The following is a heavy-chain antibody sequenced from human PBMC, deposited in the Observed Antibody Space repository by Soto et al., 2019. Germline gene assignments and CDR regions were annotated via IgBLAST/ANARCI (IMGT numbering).Heavy chain of an antibody. CDR3: ASGFVVPDY. CDR1: GGSISSSSYY. CDR2: IYYSGST. J-gene: IGHJ4*02. Sequence: QLQLQESGPGLVKPSETLSLTCTVSGGSISSSSYYWGWIRQPPGKGLEWIGSIYYSGSTYYIPCHNSRVTISVDTPKNQFSLKLSSVSAADTAVYYCASGFVVPDYWGQGTLVTVSS. V-gene: IGHV4-39*01. D-gene: IGHD2-21*01.